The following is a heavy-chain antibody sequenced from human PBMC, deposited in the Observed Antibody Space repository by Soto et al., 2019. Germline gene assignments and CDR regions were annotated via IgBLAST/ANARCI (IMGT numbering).Heavy chain of an antibody. V-gene: IGHV3-48*02. Sequence: LVESGGALVYPGGSLRLSCIASGFSFSDYSMNWVRQAPGKGLQWVSYISSSSDKTYYADSVKGRFTVSRDNAKNALLLEMNSLRDDDTATYYCSRLRKGSLVTAWGQGTRVTVSA. CDR1: GFSFSDYS. J-gene: IGHJ4*02. CDR2: ISSSSDKT. CDR3: SRLRKGSLVTA. D-gene: IGHD2-21*02.